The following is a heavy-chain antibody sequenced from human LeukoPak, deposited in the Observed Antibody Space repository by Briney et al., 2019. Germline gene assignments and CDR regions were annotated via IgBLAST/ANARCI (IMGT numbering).Heavy chain of an antibody. J-gene: IGHJ4*02. D-gene: IGHD2/OR15-2a*01. V-gene: IGHV3-64*01. Sequence: SGGSLRLSCAASGFTFSIYAMHWVRQAPGKGLEYVSAITSNGGSAYYANSVKGRFTISRDNSKNTLYLQMGSLRAEDMAVYYCAREYCDSTTFYKTIDYSGQGNLVTVSS. CDR3: AREYCDSTTFYKTIDY. CDR1: GFTFSIYA. CDR2: ITSNGGSA.